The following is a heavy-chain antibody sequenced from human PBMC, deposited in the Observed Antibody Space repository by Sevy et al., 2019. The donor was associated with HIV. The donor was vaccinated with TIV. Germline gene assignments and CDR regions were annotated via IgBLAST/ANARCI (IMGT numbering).Heavy chain of an antibody. CDR3: ARSNPDGYNYSYYYGMDD. CDR2: IIPVFGSA. Sequence: ASVKVSCKASGDTFGNYAIAWVRQAPGQGLEWVGGIIPVFGSANSAQKFQDRVTITADVSTSTAYMELRRLRSEDTAVYYCARSNPDGYNYSYYYGMDDWGQGTTVTVSS. J-gene: IGHJ6*02. CDR1: GDTFGNYA. D-gene: IGHD5-12*01. V-gene: IGHV1-69*13.